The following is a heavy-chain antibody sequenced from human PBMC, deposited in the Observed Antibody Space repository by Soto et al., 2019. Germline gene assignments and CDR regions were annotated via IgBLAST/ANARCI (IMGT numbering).Heavy chain of an antibody. CDR2: ISYDGSNK. CDR1: GFTFSSYA. V-gene: IGHV3-30-3*01. J-gene: IGHJ6*02. Sequence: AGGSLRLSCAASGFTFSSYAMHWVRQAPGKGLEWVAVISYDGSNKYYADSVKGRFTISRDNSKNTLYLQMNSLRAEDTAVYYCARDLRVAGTSHSYYYGMDVWGQGTTVTVSS. D-gene: IGHD6-19*01. CDR3: ARDLRVAGTSHSYYYGMDV.